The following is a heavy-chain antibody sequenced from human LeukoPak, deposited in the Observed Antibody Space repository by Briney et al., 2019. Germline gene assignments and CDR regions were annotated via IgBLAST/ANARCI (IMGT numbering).Heavy chain of an antibody. CDR3: ARHGSRVVVPAAMSYWFDP. Sequence: SETLSLTCTVSGGSISSYYWSWIRQPAWKGLEWIGRIYTSGSTNYNPSLKSRVTMSVDTSKNQFSLKLSSVTAADTAVYYCARHGSRVVVPAAMSYWFDPWGQGTLVTVSS. CDR1: GGSISSYY. D-gene: IGHD2-2*01. CDR2: IYTSGST. V-gene: IGHV4-4*07. J-gene: IGHJ5*02.